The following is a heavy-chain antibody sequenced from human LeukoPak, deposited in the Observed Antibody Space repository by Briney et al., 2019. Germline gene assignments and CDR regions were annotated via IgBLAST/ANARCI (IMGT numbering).Heavy chain of an antibody. V-gene: IGHV3-23*01. CDR3: AKDHWALGGSYYYDY. CDR1: GFTFSSYA. D-gene: IGHD1-26*01. CDR2: ISGSGGST. J-gene: IGHJ4*02. Sequence: GGSLRLSCAASGFTFSSYAMSWVRQAPGKGLEWVSAISGSGGSTYYAGSVKGRFTISRDNSKNTLYLQMNSLRAEDTAVYYCAKDHWALGGSYYYDYWGQGTLVTVSS.